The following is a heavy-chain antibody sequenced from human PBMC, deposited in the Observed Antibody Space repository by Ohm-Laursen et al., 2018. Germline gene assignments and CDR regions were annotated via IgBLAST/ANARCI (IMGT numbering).Heavy chain of an antibody. J-gene: IGHJ4*02. CDR1: GGSISSYY. V-gene: IGHV4-59*01. Sequence: GTLSLTCTVSGGSISSYYWSWIRQPPGKGLEWIGYVYDSGSTNYNPSLKSRITISVDTSKNQFSLELRSVTAADTAVYYCARGGDSPDYWGQGTLVTVSS. D-gene: IGHD2-21*02. CDR3: ARGGDSPDY. CDR2: VYDSGST.